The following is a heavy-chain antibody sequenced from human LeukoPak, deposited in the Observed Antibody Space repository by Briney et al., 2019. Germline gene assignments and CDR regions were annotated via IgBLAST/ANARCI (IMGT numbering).Heavy chain of an antibody. J-gene: IGHJ3*02. Sequence: GGSLRLSCAASGFTFSDYYMSWIRQAPGKGLEWVSYISSSGSTIYYADSVKGRFTISRDNAKNSLYLQMNSLRAEDTAVYYCARDQDYGDYPRAFDIWGQGTMVTVSS. CDR3: ARDQDYGDYPRAFDI. CDR1: GFTFSDYY. V-gene: IGHV3-11*04. CDR2: ISSSGSTI. D-gene: IGHD4-17*01.